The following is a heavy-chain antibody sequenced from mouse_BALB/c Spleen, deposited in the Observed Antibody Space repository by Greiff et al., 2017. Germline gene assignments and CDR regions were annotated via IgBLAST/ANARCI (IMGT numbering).Heavy chain of an antibody. Sequence: DVMLVESGGDLVKPGGSLKLSCAASGFTFSSYGMSWVRQTPDKRLEWVATISSGGSYTYYPDSVKGRFTISRDNAKNTLYLQMSSLKSEDTAMYYCARHAYDYDGYYYAMDYWGQGTSVTVSS. D-gene: IGHD2-4*01. CDR2: ISSGGSYT. CDR3: ARHAYDYDGYYYAMDY. CDR1: GFTFSSYG. J-gene: IGHJ4*01. V-gene: IGHV5-6*02.